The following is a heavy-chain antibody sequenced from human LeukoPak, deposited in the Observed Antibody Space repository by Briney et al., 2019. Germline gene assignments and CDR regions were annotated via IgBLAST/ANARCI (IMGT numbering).Heavy chain of an antibody. J-gene: IGHJ6*02. CDR1: GYIFTSYG. Sequence: GASVKVSCKASGYIFTSYGISWVRQAPGQGLEWMGWISVYNGNTNYPQRLQGRVTMTRNTSISTAYMELSSLRSEDTAVYYCARGRGARYYYGMDVWGQGTTVTVSS. D-gene: IGHD3-10*01. CDR2: ISVYNGNT. CDR3: ARGRGARYYYGMDV. V-gene: IGHV1-18*01.